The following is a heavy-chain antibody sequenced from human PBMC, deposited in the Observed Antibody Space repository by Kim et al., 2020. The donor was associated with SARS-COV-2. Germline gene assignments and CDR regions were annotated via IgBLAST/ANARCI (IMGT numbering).Heavy chain of an antibody. D-gene: IGHD3-10*01. CDR1: GFTFSSYG. J-gene: IGHJ2*01. V-gene: IGHV3-33*01. Sequence: GGSLRLSCAASGFTFSSYGMHWVRQAPGKGLEWVALIWYDGSNKYYADSVKGRFTISSDDSKNTLYLQMNSLRAEDTAVYYCARDRDYGSGRGFDLWGRGTLVTVSS. CDR3: ARDRDYGSGRGFDL. CDR2: IWYDGSNK.